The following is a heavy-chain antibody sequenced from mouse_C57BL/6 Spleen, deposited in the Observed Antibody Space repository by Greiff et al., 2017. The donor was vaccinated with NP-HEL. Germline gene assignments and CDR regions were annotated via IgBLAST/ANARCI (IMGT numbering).Heavy chain of an antibody. CDR3: ARGRDYDGGFAY. Sequence: QVQLQQSGAELVKPGASVKMSCKASGYTFTSYWITWVKQRPGQGLEWIGDIYPGSGSTNYNEKFKSKATLTVDTSSSTAYMQLSSLTSEDSAVYYCARGRDYDGGFAYWGQGTLVTVSA. CDR2: IYPGSGST. D-gene: IGHD2-4*01. CDR1: GYTFTSYW. V-gene: IGHV1-55*01. J-gene: IGHJ3*01.